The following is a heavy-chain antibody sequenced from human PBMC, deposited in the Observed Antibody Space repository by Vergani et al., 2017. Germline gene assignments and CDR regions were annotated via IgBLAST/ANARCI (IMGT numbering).Heavy chain of an antibody. V-gene: IGHV1-69*01. J-gene: IGHJ6*02. CDR1: GGTFSSYA. Sequence: QVQLVQSGAEVKKPGSSVKVSCKASGGTFSSYAISWVRQAPGQGLEWMGGIIPIFGTANYAQKFQGRVTITADESTSTAYMELSSLRSEDTAVYYCAAGYYDSSGYYYYGMGVWGQGTTVTGSS. D-gene: IGHD3-22*01. CDR3: AAGYYDSSGYYYYGMGV. CDR2: IIPIFGTA.